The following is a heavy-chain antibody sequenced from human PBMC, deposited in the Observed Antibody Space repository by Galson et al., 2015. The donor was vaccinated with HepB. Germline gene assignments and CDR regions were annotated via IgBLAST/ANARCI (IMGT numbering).Heavy chain of an antibody. CDR1: GFTFSSYA. J-gene: IGHJ6*02. D-gene: IGHD3-10*01. V-gene: IGHV3-30-3*01. CDR3: ARDPSGSGSYWGYYYYYGMDV. Sequence: SLRLSCAASGFTFSSYAMHWVRQAPGKGLEWVAVISYDGSNKYYADSVKGRFTISRDNSKNTLYLQMNSLRAEDTAVYYCARDPSGSGSYWGYYYYYGMDVWGQGTMVTVSS. CDR2: ISYDGSNK.